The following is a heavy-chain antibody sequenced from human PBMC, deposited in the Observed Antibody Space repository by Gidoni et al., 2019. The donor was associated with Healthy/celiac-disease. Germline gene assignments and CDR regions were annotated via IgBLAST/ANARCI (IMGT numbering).Heavy chain of an antibody. J-gene: IGHJ4*02. Sequence: QVQLVQSGAEVKKPGSSVKVSCKASGGTFSSSAISWVRQAPGQGLEWMGGIIPIFGTANYAQKFQGRVTITADKSTSTAYMELSSLRSEDTAVYYCASNGLGKKSGYDYLIHFYWGQGTLVTVSS. CDR2: IIPIFGTA. CDR1: GGTFSSSA. D-gene: IGHD5-12*01. CDR3: ASNGLGKKSGYDYLIHFY. V-gene: IGHV1-69*06.